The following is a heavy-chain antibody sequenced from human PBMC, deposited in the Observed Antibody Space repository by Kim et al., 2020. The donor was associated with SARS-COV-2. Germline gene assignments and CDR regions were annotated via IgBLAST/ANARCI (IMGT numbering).Heavy chain of an antibody. CDR1: GFTFSNYA. D-gene: IGHD1-26*01. J-gene: IGHJ4*02. Sequence: GGSLRLSCAASGFTFSNYAMSWVRQAPGKGLEWVSGISGSGGSTFYADSVKGRFTISRDNSKNTLYLQMNSLRAEDMAVYYCAKERSYYFDYWGQGTLVTVSS. V-gene: IGHV3-23*01. CDR2: ISGSGGST. CDR3: AKERSYYFDY.